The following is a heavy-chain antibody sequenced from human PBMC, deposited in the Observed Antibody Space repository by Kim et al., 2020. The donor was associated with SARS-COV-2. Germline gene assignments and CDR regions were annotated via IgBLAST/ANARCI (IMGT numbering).Heavy chain of an antibody. D-gene: IGHD6-13*01. Sequence: KGRFTIARENSKNSLYLQINSLRTEDTAFYYCAKDMGSSSLYCMDVWGQGTTVTVSS. V-gene: IGHV3-43*01. CDR3: AKDMGSSSLYCMDV. J-gene: IGHJ6*02.